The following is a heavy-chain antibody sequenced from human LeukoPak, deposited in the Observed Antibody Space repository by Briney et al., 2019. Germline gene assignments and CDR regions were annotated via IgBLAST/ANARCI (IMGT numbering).Heavy chain of an antibody. D-gene: IGHD3-22*01. CDR3: ARDFRDPVRRYYDSSGYLHSYYYYMDV. CDR2: IYYSGST. V-gene: IGHV4-39*02. J-gene: IGHJ6*03. Sequence: TSETLSLICTVFVGSLRSSSYYWGWIRQPAGKGLEWIGSIYYSGSTYYNPSLKSRVTISVDTSKNHFSLKLSSVTAADTAVYYCARDFRDPVRRYYDSSGYLHSYYYYMDVWGKGTTVTISS. CDR1: VGSLRSSSYY.